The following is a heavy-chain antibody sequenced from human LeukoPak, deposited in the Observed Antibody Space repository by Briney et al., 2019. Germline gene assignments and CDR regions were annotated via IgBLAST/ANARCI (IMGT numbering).Heavy chain of an antibody. D-gene: IGHD3-22*01. CDR1: GGSISSYY. Sequence: SETLSLTCTVSGGSISSYYWSWIRQPAGKGLEWIGRIYTSGSTNYNPSPKSRVTMSVDTSKNQFSLKLSSVTAADTAVYYCARAYYDSSGYRFAFDIWGQGTMVTVSS. CDR2: IYTSGST. J-gene: IGHJ3*02. V-gene: IGHV4-4*07. CDR3: ARAYYDSSGYRFAFDI.